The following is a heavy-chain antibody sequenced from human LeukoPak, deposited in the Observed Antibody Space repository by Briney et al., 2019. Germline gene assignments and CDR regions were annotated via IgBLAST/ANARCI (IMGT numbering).Heavy chain of an antibody. D-gene: IGHD2-21*02. Sequence: SETLSLTCAVYGGSFSGYYWSWIRQPPGKGLEWIGEINHSGSTNYNPSLKSRVTISVDTSKNQFSLTLSSVTAADTAVYYCARVRGKTARKYYFDYWGQGTLVTVSS. CDR3: ARVRGKTARKYYFDY. V-gene: IGHV4-34*01. J-gene: IGHJ4*02. CDR1: GGSFSGYY. CDR2: INHSGST.